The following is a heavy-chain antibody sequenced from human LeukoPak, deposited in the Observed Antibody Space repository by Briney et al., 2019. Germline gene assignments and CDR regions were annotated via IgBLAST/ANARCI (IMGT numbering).Heavy chain of an antibody. D-gene: IGHD4-11*01. CDR3: ARDSDYSDYD. J-gene: IGHJ4*02. Sequence: GGSLRLSSAGPGVTFIRNWMSCVRDAPGEGLEWVENIKQDGTEKYYLDSVKGRFIISRDNAKNSLYLQMNSLRVEDTAVYYCARDSDYSDYDWGQGTLVTVSS. V-gene: IGHV3-7*01. CDR1: GVTFIRNW. CDR2: IKQDGTEK.